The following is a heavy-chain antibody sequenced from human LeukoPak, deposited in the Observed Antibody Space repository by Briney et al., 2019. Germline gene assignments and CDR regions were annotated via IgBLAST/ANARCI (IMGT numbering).Heavy chain of an antibody. CDR3: ARGGRTPGYSSSWYLGWFDP. D-gene: IGHD6-13*01. CDR2: ISAYNGNT. CDR1: GYTFTSYG. J-gene: IGHJ5*02. V-gene: IGHV1-18*01. Sequence: ASVKVSCKASGYTFTSYGISWVRQAPGQGLEWMGWISAYNGNTNYAQKLQGRVTMTTDTSTSTAYMELRSLRSDDTAVYYCARGGRTPGYSSSWYLGWFDPWGQGTLVTVS.